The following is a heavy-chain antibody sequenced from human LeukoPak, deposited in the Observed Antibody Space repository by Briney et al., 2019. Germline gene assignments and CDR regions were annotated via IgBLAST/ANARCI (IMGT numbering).Heavy chain of an antibody. Sequence: GESLKISCKGSGYSFTTYRISWVRQMPGKGLEWMGTIDPRDSYSNYSPSFQGHVTISAAKSISTASLQWSSLKASDTAMYYCARHGGGFDYWGQGTLVTVSS. CDR2: IDPRDSYS. CDR3: ARHGGGFDY. V-gene: IGHV5-10-1*01. D-gene: IGHD3-10*01. J-gene: IGHJ4*02. CDR1: GYSFTTYR.